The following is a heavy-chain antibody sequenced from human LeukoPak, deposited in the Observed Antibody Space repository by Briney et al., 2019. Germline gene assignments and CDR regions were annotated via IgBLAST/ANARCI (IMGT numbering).Heavy chain of an antibody. CDR1: GYTFTGYY. D-gene: IGHD4-17*01. CDR3: ARHADDYGDAIDY. CDR2: INPNSGGT. Sequence: ASVKVSCKASGYTFTGYYMHWVRQAPGQGLEWMGWINPNSGGTNYAQKFQGRVTMTRDTSISTAYMELSRLRSDDTAVYYCARHADDYGDAIDYWGQGTLVTVSS. J-gene: IGHJ4*02. V-gene: IGHV1-2*02.